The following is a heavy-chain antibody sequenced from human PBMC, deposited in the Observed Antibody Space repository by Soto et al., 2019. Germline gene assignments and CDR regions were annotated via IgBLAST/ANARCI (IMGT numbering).Heavy chain of an antibody. Sequence: GGSLRLSCAASGFTFSSYEMNWVRQAPGKGLEWVSYISGSGSTIYYADSVKGRFTISRDNVKNSLYLQMNSLRAEDTAVYYCARVKGIAVTGNPRWFDPWGQGTLVTVSS. D-gene: IGHD6-19*01. J-gene: IGHJ5*02. V-gene: IGHV3-48*03. CDR2: ISGSGSTI. CDR3: ARVKGIAVTGNPRWFDP. CDR1: GFTFSSYE.